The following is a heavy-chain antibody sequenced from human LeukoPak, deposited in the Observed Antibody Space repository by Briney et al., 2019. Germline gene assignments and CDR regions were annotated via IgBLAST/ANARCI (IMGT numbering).Heavy chain of an antibody. CDR3: ARQYPYSSSWSPDTFDI. Sequence: GGSLRLSCAASGFSFSNYNMNWVRQAPGRGLEWVSSISSSSVYIDYADSVKGRFTISRDNAKNSLYLQMNSLRAEDTAVYYCARQYPYSSSWSPDTFDIWGQGTMVTVSS. CDR2: ISSSSVYI. CDR1: GFSFSNYN. V-gene: IGHV3-21*01. D-gene: IGHD6-13*01. J-gene: IGHJ3*02.